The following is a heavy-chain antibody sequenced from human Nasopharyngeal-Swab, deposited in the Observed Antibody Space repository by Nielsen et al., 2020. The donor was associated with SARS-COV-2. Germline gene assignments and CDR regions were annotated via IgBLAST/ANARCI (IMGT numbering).Heavy chain of an antibody. V-gene: IGHV4-34*01. D-gene: IGHD5-12*01. Sequence: SETLSLTCAVSGGSFSDYSWSWIRQSPGKGLECIGEINHSGITNYNPSLKSRVTISVDTAKNHLSLKLTSVTAADTAVYFCSSGRVVYGGYDPLTPRHYLNYWGQGTQVTV. CDR3: SSGRVVYGGYDPLTPRHYLNY. CDR1: GGSFSDYS. CDR2: INHSGIT. J-gene: IGHJ4*02.